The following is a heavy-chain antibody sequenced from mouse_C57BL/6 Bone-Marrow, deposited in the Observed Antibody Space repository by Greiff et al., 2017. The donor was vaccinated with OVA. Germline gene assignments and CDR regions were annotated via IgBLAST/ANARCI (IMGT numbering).Heavy chain of an antibody. V-gene: IGHV1-20*01. CDR1: GYSFTGYF. CDR3: ASPYGNYGYYAMDY. CDR2: INPYNGDT. Sequence: VQLQQSGPELVKPGDSVKISCKASGYSFTGYFMNWVMQSHGKSLEWIGRINPYNGDTFYNQKFKGKATLTVDKSSSTAHMELRSLTSAYSAVYYCASPYGNYGYYAMDYWGQGTSVTVSS. D-gene: IGHD2-1*01. J-gene: IGHJ4*01.